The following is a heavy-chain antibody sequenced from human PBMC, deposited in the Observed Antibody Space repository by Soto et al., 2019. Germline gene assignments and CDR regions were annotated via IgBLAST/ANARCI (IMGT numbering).Heavy chain of an antibody. J-gene: IGHJ3*02. V-gene: IGHV3-49*03. CDR2: IRSKANGGTT. Sequence: GGSLRLSCTASGFTFGDYAMSWFRQPPGKGLEWVGFIRSKANGGTTEYAASVNGRFTISRDDSKSIAYLKMNSLKTEDTAVYYCTRFSVYYDPLTGYSTDAFDIWGQGTMVTVSS. CDR3: TRFSVYYDPLTGYSTDAFDI. CDR1: GFTFGDYA. D-gene: IGHD3-9*01.